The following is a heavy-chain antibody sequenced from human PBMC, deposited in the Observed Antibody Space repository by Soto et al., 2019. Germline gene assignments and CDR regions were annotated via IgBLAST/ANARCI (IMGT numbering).Heavy chain of an antibody. V-gene: IGHV1-18*01. D-gene: IGHD5-12*01. CDR1: GYTFTSYG. Sequence: ASVKVSCKASGYTFTSYGISWVRQAPGQGLEWMGWISAYNGNTNYAQKLQGRVTITADKSTSTAYMELSSLRSEDTAVYYCARGGYSGYEGFDYWGQGTLVTVSS. CDR2: ISAYNGNT. J-gene: IGHJ4*02. CDR3: ARGGYSGYEGFDY.